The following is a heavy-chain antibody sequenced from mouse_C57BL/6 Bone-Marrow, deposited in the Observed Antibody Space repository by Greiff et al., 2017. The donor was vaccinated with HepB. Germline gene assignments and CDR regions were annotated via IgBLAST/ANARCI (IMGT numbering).Heavy chain of an antibody. Sequence: KLVESEGGLVQPGSSMKLSCTASGFTFSDYYMAWVRQVPEKGLEWVANINYDGSSTYYLDSLKSRFIISRDNAKNILYLQMSSLKSEDTATYYCARDRAGDFDYWGQGTTLTVSS. D-gene: IGHD3-3*01. CDR1: GFTFSDYY. V-gene: IGHV5-16*01. J-gene: IGHJ2*01. CDR2: INYDGSST. CDR3: ARDRAGDFDY.